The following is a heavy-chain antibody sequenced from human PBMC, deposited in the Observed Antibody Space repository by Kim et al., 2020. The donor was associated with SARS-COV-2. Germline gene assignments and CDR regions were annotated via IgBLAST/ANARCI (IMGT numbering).Heavy chain of an antibody. CDR3: ARGYCSSSRCYAGPDY. CDR1: KFTFNDYP. D-gene: IGHD2-2*01. J-gene: IGHJ4*02. CDR2: ISSSGSVT. Sequence: GGSLRLSCAASKFTFNDYPMDWVRQAPGRGLEWISYISSSGSVTDYADSVKGRFTISRDNSENSLYLQMNSLRDDDTAVYYCARGYCSSSRCYAGPDYWGQGTLVTVST. V-gene: IGHV3-48*02.